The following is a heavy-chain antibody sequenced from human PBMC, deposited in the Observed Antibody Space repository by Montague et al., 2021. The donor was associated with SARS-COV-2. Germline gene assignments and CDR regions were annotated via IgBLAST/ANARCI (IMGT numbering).Heavy chain of an antibody. J-gene: IGHJ4*02. CDR2: ISSSGSYI. V-gene: IGHV3-21*01. CDR1: GFTFSNYN. D-gene: IGHD5-18*01. Sequence: SLRLSCAASGFTFSNYNMNWVRQAPGRGLEWVSSISSSGSYIYYXDSVKGRFTISRDNSKNSLYLQMNSLRAEDTAVYYCARDFDTAMKWCFDSWGQGILVTVSS. CDR3: ARDFDTAMKWCFDS.